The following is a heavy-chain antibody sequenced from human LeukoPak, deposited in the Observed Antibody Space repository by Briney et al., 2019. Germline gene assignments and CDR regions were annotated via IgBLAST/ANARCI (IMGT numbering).Heavy chain of an antibody. CDR1: GFTFSNAW. J-gene: IGHJ5*02. CDR2: VSGSGGST. V-gene: IGHV3-23*01. Sequence: PGGSLRLSCAASGFTFSNAWMSWVRQAPGKGLEWVSAVSGSGGSTYYADSAKGRFTISRDNSKNTLYLQMDSLRAEDTAVYYCAKDGVTGPPWFDPWGQGTLVTVSS. CDR3: AKDGVTGPPWFDP. D-gene: IGHD3-9*01.